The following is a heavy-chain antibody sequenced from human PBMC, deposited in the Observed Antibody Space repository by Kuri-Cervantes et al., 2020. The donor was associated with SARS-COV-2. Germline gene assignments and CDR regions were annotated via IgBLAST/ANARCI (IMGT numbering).Heavy chain of an antibody. Sequence: GESLKISCAASGFTFSSYAMSWVRQAPGKGLEWVSAISGSGGSTYYADSVKGRFTISRDNSKNTLYLQMNSLRAEDTAVYYCTTGGSHYSSSWYPVGYWGQGTLVTVSS. D-gene: IGHD6-13*01. CDR3: TTGGSHYSSSWYPVGY. V-gene: IGHV3-23*01. J-gene: IGHJ4*02. CDR2: ISGSGGST. CDR1: GFTFSSYA.